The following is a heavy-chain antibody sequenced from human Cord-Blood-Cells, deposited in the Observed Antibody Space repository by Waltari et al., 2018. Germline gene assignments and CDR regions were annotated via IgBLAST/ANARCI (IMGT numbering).Heavy chain of an antibody. D-gene: IGHD3-22*01. Sequence: QVQLQESGPGLVKPSQTLSLTCTVSGGSISSGGSYWSWIRQHPGKGLEWIGYIYYSGSTYYNPSLKSRVTISVDTSKNQFSLKRSSVTAADTAVYYCARGYYYDSSGYDYWGQGTLVTVSS. CDR3: ARGYYYDSSGYDY. CDR2: IYYSGST. J-gene: IGHJ4*02. CDR1: GGSISSGGSY. V-gene: IGHV4-31*03.